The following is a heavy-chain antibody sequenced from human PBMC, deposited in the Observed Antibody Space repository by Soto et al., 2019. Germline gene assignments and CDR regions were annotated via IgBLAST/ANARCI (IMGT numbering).Heavy chain of an antibody. D-gene: IGHD2-2*01. CDR3: AKHAEYQLVSWFDP. CDR1: GFSFSTYA. Sequence: EVQLLESGGGLVQPGGSLRLSCAVSGFSFSTYAMCWVRQAPGKGLEWVSGISAGGGNTYYADSVRGRFTISRDNSKDTLYLQITSLRAEDTAFYYCAKHAEYQLVSWFDPWGQGTLVTVSS. V-gene: IGHV3-23*01. J-gene: IGHJ5*02. CDR2: ISAGGGNT.